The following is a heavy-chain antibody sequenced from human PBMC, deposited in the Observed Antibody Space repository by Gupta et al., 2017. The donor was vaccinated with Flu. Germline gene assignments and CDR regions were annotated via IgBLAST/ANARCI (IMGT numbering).Heavy chain of an antibody. CDR3: ARVSGYSYGGIDH. V-gene: IGHV4-34*01. J-gene: IGHJ4*02. CDR1: SFSGHY. Sequence: SFSGHYWFWIRQSPGKGLEWVGEISHLGRTTDNPALEGRVIISIDTSKKHFSLKLNSGTAADTANYYCARVSGYSYGGIDHWGQGTLVTVSS. CDR2: ISHLGRT. D-gene: IGHD5-12*01.